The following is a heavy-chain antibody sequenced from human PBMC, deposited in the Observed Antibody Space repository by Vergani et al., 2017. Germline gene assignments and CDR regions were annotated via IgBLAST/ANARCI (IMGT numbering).Heavy chain of an antibody. J-gene: IGHJ4*02. CDR2: IYYSGST. Sequence: QVQLQQWGAGLLKPSETLSLTCAVYGGSFSGYYWGWIRQPPGKGLEWIGSIYYSGSTYYNPSLKSRVTISVDTSKNQFSLKLSSVTAADTAVYYCARHQKTLKKNYYGSGSYYSALDYWGQGTLVTVSS. CDR3: ARHQKTLKKNYYGSGSYYSALDY. V-gene: IGHV4-34*01. CDR1: GGSFSGYY. D-gene: IGHD3-10*01.